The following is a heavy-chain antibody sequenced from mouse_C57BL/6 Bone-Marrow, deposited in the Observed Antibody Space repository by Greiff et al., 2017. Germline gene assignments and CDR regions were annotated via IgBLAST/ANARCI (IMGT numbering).Heavy chain of an antibody. CDR3: AREDYGNYVPYAMDY. D-gene: IGHD2-1*01. CDR1: GYSFTGYY. CDR2: INPSTGGT. Sequence: VQLKQSGPELVKPGASVKISCKASGYSFTGYYMNWVKQSPEKSLEWIGEINPSTGGTTYNQKFKAKATLTVDKSSSTAYMQLKSLTSEDSAVYYCAREDYGNYVPYAMDYWGQGTSVTVSS. J-gene: IGHJ4*01. V-gene: IGHV1-42*01.